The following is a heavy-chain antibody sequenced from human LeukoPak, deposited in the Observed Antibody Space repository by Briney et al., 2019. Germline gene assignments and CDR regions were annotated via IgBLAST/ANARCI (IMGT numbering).Heavy chain of an antibody. CDR3: ARVQNYYDSSGRNFDY. CDR1: GGSISSGGYY. D-gene: IGHD3-22*01. J-gene: IGHJ4*02. V-gene: IGHV4-31*03. Sequence: SETLSLTCTVSGGSISSGGYYWSWIRQHPGKGLEWIGYIYYSGSTYYNPSLKSRVTISVDTSKNQFSLKLSSVTAADTAVYYCARVQNYYDSSGRNFDYWGQGTLATVSS. CDR2: IYYSGST.